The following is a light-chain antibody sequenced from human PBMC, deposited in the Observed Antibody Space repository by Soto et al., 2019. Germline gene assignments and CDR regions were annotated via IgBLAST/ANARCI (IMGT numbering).Light chain of an antibody. V-gene: IGLV2-14*01. J-gene: IGLJ1*01. Sequence: QSALTQPASVSGSPGQSITISCTGTSSDVGGYNYVSWYQQHPGKAPKLMIYDVSNRPSGVSNRFSGSKSGNTASLTFSGLQAEDEADYSCSSYTSSSTPVFGTGTKVTVL. CDR1: SSDVGGYNY. CDR3: SSYTSSSTPV. CDR2: DVS.